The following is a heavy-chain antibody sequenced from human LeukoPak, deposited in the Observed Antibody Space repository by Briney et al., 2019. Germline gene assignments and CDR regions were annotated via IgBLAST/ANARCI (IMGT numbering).Heavy chain of an antibody. CDR1: GFTFSSYG. CDR2: IWYDGSNK. D-gene: IGHD1-26*01. Sequence: GTSLRLSCGVSGFTFSSYGMHWVRQAPGKGLEWVAVIWYDGSNKYYADSVKGRFTISRDNSKNTLYLQMNSLRAEDTAVYYCARISGSYSTEDFDYWGREPWSPSPQ. J-gene: IGHJ4*02. V-gene: IGHV3-33*08. CDR3: ARISGSYSTEDFDY.